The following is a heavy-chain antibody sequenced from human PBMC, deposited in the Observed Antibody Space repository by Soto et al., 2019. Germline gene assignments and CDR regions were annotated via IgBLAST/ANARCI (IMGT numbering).Heavy chain of an antibody. J-gene: IGHJ5*02. CDR1: GDSLKCCS. V-gene: IGHV1-3*01. D-gene: IGHD2-21*01. Sequence: SAKVCCEASGDSLKCCSIHWARQSTGHRPEWMGSINGGSGDTKISPKFQDRLTFTRDISATTAYMDLASLTFEDTAFYFCETPFDGFIVVIPLISWGQGTLVTVSS. CDR2: INGGSGDT. CDR3: ETPFDGFIVVIPLIS.